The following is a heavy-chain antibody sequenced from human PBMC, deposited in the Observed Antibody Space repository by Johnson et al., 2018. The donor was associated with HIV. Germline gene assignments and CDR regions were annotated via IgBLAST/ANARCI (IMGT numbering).Heavy chain of an antibody. CDR3: ATSQYYYDSSGYNRQDAFDI. CDR1: GFTVSNNY. J-gene: IGHJ3*02. CDR2: IYSGGST. V-gene: IGHV3-66*01. Sequence: VQLVESGGGLVQPGESLRLSCAASGFTVSNNYMHWVRQAPGKGLEWVSVIYSGGSTYYADSVKGRFTISRDNSKNTLYLQMNSLRAEDTAVYYCATSQYYYDSSGYNRQDAFDIWGQGTMVTVSS. D-gene: IGHD3-22*01.